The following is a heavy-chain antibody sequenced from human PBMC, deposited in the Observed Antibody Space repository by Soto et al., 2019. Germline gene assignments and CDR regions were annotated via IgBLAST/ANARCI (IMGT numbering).Heavy chain of an antibody. CDR1: GYTFTSYD. J-gene: IGHJ6*02. CDR2: MNPNSGNT. CDR3: ATKYYYDSSGLGYYGMDV. Sequence: GASVKVSCKASGYTFTSYDINWVRQATGQGLEWMGWMNPNSGNTSYAQKFKGRVTMTRNTSISTAYMKLRSMRSDDTAVYYCATKYYYDSSGLGYYGMDVWGQGTTVTVSS. V-gene: IGHV1-8*01. D-gene: IGHD3-22*01.